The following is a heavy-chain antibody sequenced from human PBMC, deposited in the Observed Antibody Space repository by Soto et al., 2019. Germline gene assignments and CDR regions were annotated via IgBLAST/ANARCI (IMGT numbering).Heavy chain of an antibody. Sequence: QIQLVQSGAEVKKPGASVRVSCKASGYTFSHHGFSWVRQVPGQGLEWLGWISAYNGDTAYAQKFQDRFTMTTDTSSSTAYMELRSLRPDDTAVYYCAKDRPRLTQNFHEIAWGQGTQVTVSS. CDR2: ISAYNGDT. CDR1: GYTFSHHG. V-gene: IGHV1-18*01. D-gene: IGHD1-7*01. CDR3: AKDRPRLTQNFHEIA. J-gene: IGHJ5*02.